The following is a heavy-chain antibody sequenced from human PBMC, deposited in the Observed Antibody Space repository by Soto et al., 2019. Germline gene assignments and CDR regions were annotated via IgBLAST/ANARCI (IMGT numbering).Heavy chain of an antibody. CDR2: INAGNGNT. CDR3: ARGGSGWYYFDY. V-gene: IGHV1-3*01. D-gene: IGHD6-19*01. J-gene: IGHJ4*02. CDR1: GYTFTGYA. Sequence: ASVKVSCTASGYTFTGYAMHWVRQAPGQRLEWMGWINAGNGNTNYAQKLQGRVTMTTDTSTGTAYMELRSLRSDDTAVYYCARGGSGWYYFDYWGQGALVTVSS.